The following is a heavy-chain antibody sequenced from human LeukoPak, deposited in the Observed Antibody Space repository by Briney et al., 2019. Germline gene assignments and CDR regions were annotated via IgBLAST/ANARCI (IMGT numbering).Heavy chain of an antibody. CDR1: GFTFSGYE. Sequence: PGGSLRLSCAASGFTFSGYEVNWVRQAPGKGLEWVSSISSSSSYIYYADSVKGRFTISRDNAKNSLYLQMNSLRAEDTAVYYCARDSLGYYSPDYWGQGTLVTVSS. CDR2: ISSSSSYI. CDR3: ARDSLGYYSPDY. V-gene: IGHV3-21*01. J-gene: IGHJ4*02. D-gene: IGHD3-3*01.